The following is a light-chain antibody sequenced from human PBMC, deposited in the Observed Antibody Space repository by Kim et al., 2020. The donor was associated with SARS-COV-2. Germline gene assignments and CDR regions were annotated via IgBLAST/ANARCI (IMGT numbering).Light chain of an antibody. Sequence: ELTQPPSASGTPGQRVTMSCSGGSSNIGSNTVNWYQQLPGTAPKLLVYSDNQRPSGVPDRFSGSKSGTSASLAISGLQSEDEADYYCAAWDDSLNGGVFGTGTKVTVL. V-gene: IGLV1-44*01. J-gene: IGLJ1*01. CDR3: AAWDDSLNGGV. CDR1: SSNIGSNT. CDR2: SDN.